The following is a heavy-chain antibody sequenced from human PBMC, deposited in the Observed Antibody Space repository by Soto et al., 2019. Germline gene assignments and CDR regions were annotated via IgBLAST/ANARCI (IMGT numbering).Heavy chain of an antibody. D-gene: IGHD5-12*01. CDR2: ISSISTI. J-gene: IGHJ4*02. Sequence: PGGSLRLSCAASGFTFSTYSMNWVRQAPGKGLEWVSSISSISTIYYADSVKGRFTISRDTSKNTLYLEMNSLRAEDTAVYYCANDQRWLQYYFHYWGQGTLVTVSS. CDR1: GFTFSTYS. V-gene: IGHV3-48*01. CDR3: ANDQRWLQYYFHY.